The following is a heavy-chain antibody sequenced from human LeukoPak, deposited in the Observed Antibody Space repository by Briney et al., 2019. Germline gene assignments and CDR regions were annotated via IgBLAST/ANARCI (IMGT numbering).Heavy chain of an antibody. CDR1: GIAFRNYA. CDR3: GIDPNGDYIGAFDF. Sequence: GGSLTLACVASGIAFRNYAMTWVRQAPGKGLEWVSSITGSGATTRYADSVKGRFTISRDNSVGTLYLQLNSLSAADTAVYYCGIDPNGDYIGAFDFWGQGTKVTTSS. J-gene: IGHJ3*01. D-gene: IGHD4-17*01. CDR2: ITGSGATT. V-gene: IGHV3-23*01.